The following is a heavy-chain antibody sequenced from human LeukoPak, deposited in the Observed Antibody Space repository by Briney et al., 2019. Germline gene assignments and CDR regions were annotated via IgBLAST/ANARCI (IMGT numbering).Heavy chain of an antibody. Sequence: GASVKVSCKASGYTFTGYYMHWVRQAPGQGLEWMGWINPNSGGTNYAQKFQGRVTMTRDTSISTAYMELSRLRSDDTAVYYCARVLGHGSGSYSNWFDPWGQGTLVTVSS. D-gene: IGHD3-10*01. CDR2: INPNSGGT. CDR3: ARVLGHGSGSYSNWFDP. J-gene: IGHJ5*02. CDR1: GYTFTGYY. V-gene: IGHV1-2*02.